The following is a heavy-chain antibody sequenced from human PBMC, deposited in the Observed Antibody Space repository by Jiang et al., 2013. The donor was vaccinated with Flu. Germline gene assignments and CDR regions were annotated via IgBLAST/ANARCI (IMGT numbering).Heavy chain of an antibody. J-gene: IGHJ4*02. CDR2: IYYSGST. V-gene: IGHV4-59*08. Sequence: LLKPSETLSLTCAVSGGSISTFYWTWIRQPPGKGLEWIGYIYYSGSTNYNPSLKSRVTISVDTSKNQFSLKLSSVTAADTAVYYCARHTYYDSSGYSPFPFDYWGQGTLVTVSS. CDR1: GGSISTFY. CDR3: ARHTYYDSSGYSPFPFDY. D-gene: IGHD3-22*01.